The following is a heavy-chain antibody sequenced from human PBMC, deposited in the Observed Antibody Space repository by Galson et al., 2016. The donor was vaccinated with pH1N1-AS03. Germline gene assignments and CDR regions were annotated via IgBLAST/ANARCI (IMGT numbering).Heavy chain of an antibody. V-gene: IGHV6-1*01. D-gene: IGHD4-17*01. CDR2: TYYRSRWYN. CDR3: VRDFYGDVFGY. CDR1: GDSVSSDSAA. Sequence: CAISGDSVSSDSAAWNWIRQSPSRGLEWLGGTYYRSRWYNDYAPSLSSRASFTADTSKNQFSLHLTSVTPEDSATYFCVRDFYGDVFGYWGQGTLVTVSS. J-gene: IGHJ4*02.